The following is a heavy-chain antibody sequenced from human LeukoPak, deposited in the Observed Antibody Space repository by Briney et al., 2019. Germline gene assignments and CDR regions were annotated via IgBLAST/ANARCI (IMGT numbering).Heavy chain of an antibody. CDR2: INHSGST. J-gene: IGHJ6*03. V-gene: IGHV4-34*01. D-gene: IGHD6-13*01. CDR3: ARRAVVYSSSWLHYYYYMDV. Sequence: SETLSLTCAVYGGSFSDYYWSWIRQPPGEGLEWIGEINHSGSTNYNPSLKSRVTISVDTSKNQFSLKLSSVTAADTAVYYCARRAVVYSSSWLHYYYYMDVWGKGTTVTISS. CDR1: GGSFSDYY.